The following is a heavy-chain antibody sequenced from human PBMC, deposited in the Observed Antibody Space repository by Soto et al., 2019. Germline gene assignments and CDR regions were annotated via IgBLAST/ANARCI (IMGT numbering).Heavy chain of an antibody. J-gene: IGHJ4*02. CDR2: INPNSGGT. D-gene: IGHD1-26*01. Sequence: EASVKVSCKASGYTFTGYYMHWVRQAPGQGLEWMGWINPNSGGTNYAQKFQGWVTMTRDTSISTAYMELSRLRSDDTAVYYCARGSKWELLTFFDYWGQGTLVTVSS. V-gene: IGHV1-2*04. CDR1: GYTFTGYY. CDR3: ARGSKWELLTFFDY.